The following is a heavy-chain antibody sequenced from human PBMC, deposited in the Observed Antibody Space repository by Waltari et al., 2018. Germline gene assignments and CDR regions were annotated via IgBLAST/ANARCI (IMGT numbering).Heavy chain of an antibody. J-gene: IGHJ4*02. D-gene: IGHD7-27*01. Sequence: EVQMVESGGGLVQPGGSLRLSCAASGFTFSNYWMHWVRQIPGKVLRGVSDVNSDGTSSNYAEAAKGRFTISRDNAKSTLYQQMNSLRVEDTAVYYCARDTPGDGIDYWGQGTLVTVSS. CDR3: ARDTPGDGIDY. CDR1: GFTFSNYW. CDR2: VNSDGTSS. V-gene: IGHV3-74*01.